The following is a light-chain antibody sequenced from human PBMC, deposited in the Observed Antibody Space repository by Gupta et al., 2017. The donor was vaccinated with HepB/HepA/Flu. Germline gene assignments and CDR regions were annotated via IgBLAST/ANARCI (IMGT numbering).Light chain of an antibody. CDR1: ENVATY. CDR2: GTS. Sequence: EIVMTQSPAILSVPPGERATRSCRASENVATYLAWYQQKPGQAPRLLIHGTSTRAAGVPARFSGSGSGTDFTLTISRLQSEDVAVYFCQQYSKWWTFGPGTQVEV. V-gene: IGKV3-15*01. CDR3: QQYSKWWT. J-gene: IGKJ1*01.